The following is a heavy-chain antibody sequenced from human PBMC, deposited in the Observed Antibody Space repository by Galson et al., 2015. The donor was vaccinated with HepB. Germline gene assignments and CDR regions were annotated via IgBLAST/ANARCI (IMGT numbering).Heavy chain of an antibody. J-gene: IGHJ6*02. D-gene: IGHD5-24*01. CDR1: GYTISNIY. CDR3: AKDQGDGYRNYYYYYGMDV. V-gene: IGHV3-66*02. CDR2: IYSDGST. Sequence: SLRLSCAASGYTISNIYVSWVRQAPGKGLEWVSLIYSDGSTYYADSVKGRFTISRDSSKNTLYLQMNSLRPEDTAVYYCAKDQGDGYRNYYYYYGMDVWGQGTPVTVSS.